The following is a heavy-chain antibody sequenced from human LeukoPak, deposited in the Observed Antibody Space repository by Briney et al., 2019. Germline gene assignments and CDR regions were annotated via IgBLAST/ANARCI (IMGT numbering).Heavy chain of an antibody. CDR1: GFTFSSYW. D-gene: IGHD6-19*01. Sequence: GGSLRLSCAASGFTFSSYWMSWVRQAPGKGLEWVANIKQDGSEKYYVDSVKSRFTISRDNAKNSLYLQMNSPRAEDTAVYYCAAGGRYSSGWWGYFDYWGQGTLVTVSS. CDR3: AAGGRYSSGWWGYFDY. V-gene: IGHV3-7*03. J-gene: IGHJ4*02. CDR2: IKQDGSEK.